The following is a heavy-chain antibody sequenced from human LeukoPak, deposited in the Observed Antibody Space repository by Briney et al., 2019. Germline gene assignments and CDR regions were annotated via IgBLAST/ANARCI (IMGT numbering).Heavy chain of an antibody. V-gene: IGHV4-39*07. CDR2: IYYSGST. CDR1: GGSISSSGYY. Sequence: SETLSLTCTVSGGSISSSGYYWGWIRQPPGKGLEWIASIYYSGSTNYNPSLKSRVTISVDTSKNQFSLKLSSVTAADTAVYYCARHPAIYYDSSGYYDYWGQGTLVTVSS. J-gene: IGHJ4*02. CDR3: ARHPAIYYDSSGYYDY. D-gene: IGHD3-22*01.